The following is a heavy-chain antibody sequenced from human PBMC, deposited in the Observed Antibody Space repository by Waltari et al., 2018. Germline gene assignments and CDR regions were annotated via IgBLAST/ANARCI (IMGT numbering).Heavy chain of an antibody. D-gene: IGHD6-19*01. V-gene: IGHV1-2*02. CDR3: ARDQWLVPSR. J-gene: IGHJ4*02. Sequence: QVQLVQSGAEVKKPGASVKVSCQASGDTFTGYYIHWVRQAPGQGLEWMGWINPNSGGTNYAQKFQGRVTMTRDTSISTAYMELSRLTSDDTAVYYCARDQWLVPSRWGQGTLVTVSS. CDR2: INPNSGGT. CDR1: GDTFTGYY.